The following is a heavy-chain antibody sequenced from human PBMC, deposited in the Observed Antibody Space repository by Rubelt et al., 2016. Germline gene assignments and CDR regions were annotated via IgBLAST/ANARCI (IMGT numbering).Heavy chain of an antibody. CDR1: GYTFTNYG. V-gene: IGHV1-3*01. Sequence: QVQLVQSGAEVKKPGASVKVSCKASGYTFTNYGMHWVRQAPGQRLEWMGWIDAGNGDTKYSQKLKDRVSITRDASANTAYMELSSLGSEDTAVYYCARANHGDYEDYWGQGTLVTVSS. D-gene: IGHD4-17*01. CDR2: IDAGNGDT. J-gene: IGHJ4*02. CDR3: ARANHGDYEDY.